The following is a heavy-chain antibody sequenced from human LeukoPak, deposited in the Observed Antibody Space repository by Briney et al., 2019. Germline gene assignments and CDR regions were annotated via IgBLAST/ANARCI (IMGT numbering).Heavy chain of an antibody. Sequence: GGSLRLSCAASGFTFSSYAMGWVRQAPGKGLEWVSAISGSGGSTYYADSVKGRFTISRDNSKNTLYLQMNGLRAEDTAVYYCAKAVVTPGPTHYFDYWGQGTLVTVSS. CDR3: AKAVVTPGPTHYFDY. CDR2: ISGSGGST. V-gene: IGHV3-23*01. J-gene: IGHJ4*02. CDR1: GFTFSSYA. D-gene: IGHD4-23*01.